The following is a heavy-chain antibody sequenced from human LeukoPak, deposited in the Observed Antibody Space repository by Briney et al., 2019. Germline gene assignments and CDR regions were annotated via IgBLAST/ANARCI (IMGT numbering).Heavy chain of an antibody. D-gene: IGHD3-10*01. CDR2: IYTSGST. CDR3: ARAYYGSGKAAMDV. CDR1: GVSISSYY. J-gene: IGHJ6*04. Sequence: ASGTLSLTCTVSGVSISSYYWSWIRQAAGKGLEWIGRIYTSGSTNYNPALKSRVTMSVDTSKNQFSLKLSSVTAADTAVYYCARAYYGSGKAAMDVWGKGTTVTVSS. V-gene: IGHV4-4*07.